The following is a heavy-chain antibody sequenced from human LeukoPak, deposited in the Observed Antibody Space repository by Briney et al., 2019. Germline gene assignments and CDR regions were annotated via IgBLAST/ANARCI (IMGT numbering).Heavy chain of an antibody. CDR2: IIPILGIA. CDR1: GGTFSSYT. J-gene: IGHJ6*03. Sequence: SVKVSCKASGGTFSSYTISWVRQAPGQGLEWMGRIIPILGIANYAQKFQGRVTITADKSTSTAYMEPSSLRSEDTAVYYCAREIRYYYYMDVWGKGTTVTVSS. CDR3: AREIRYYYYMDV. V-gene: IGHV1-69*04.